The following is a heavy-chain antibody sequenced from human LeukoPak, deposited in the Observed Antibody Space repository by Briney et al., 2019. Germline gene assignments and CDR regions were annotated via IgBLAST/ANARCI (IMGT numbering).Heavy chain of an antibody. D-gene: IGHD3-9*01. V-gene: IGHV4-39*07. CDR2: IYYSGSS. J-gene: IGHJ4*02. Sequence: PSETLSLTCTVSGGSISSSSYYWGWIRQPPGKGLEWIGRIYYSGSSYFNPSLKSRVTISVDTSKNQFSLKLSSVTAADTAVYYCARVRYYDILTGYYPRGRFDYWGQGTLVTVSS. CDR3: ARVRYYDILTGYYPRGRFDY. CDR1: GGSISSSSYY.